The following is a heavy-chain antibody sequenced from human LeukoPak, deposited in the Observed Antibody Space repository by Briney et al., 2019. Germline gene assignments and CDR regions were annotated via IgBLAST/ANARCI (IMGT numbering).Heavy chain of an antibody. CDR2: VNVGNGKT. Sequence: ASVEVSCKASGYTFTSFAIHWVRQAPGQGLEWMGWVNVGNGKTEYSKEFPGRFTISRDTSASTSYLDVRSLRSEDTAVYYCARGAYCSGGNCYSGRIGFWGQGTLVTVSS. V-gene: IGHV1-3*03. CDR1: GYTFTSFA. D-gene: IGHD2-15*01. J-gene: IGHJ4*02. CDR3: ARGAYCSGGNCYSGRIGF.